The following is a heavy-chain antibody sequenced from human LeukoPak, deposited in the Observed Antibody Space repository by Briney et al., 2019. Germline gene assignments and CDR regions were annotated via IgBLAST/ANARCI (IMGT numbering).Heavy chain of an antibody. D-gene: IGHD4-17*01. CDR2: ISSSSSYI. J-gene: IGHJ3*02. CDR1: GFTFSSYS. V-gene: IGHV3-21*01. Sequence: GGSLRLSCAASGFTFSSYSMNWVRQAPGKGLEWVSSISSSSSYIYYADSVKGRFTISRDNAKTSLYLQMNSLRAEDTAVYYCARWDDYGDPPDGFDIWGQGTMVTVSS. CDR3: ARWDDYGDPPDGFDI.